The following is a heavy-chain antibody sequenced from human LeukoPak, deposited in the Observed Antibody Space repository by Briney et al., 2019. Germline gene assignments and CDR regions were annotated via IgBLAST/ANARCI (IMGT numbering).Heavy chain of an antibody. V-gene: IGHV3-7*01. CDR2: IKEDGSED. CDR1: GFTFSTYW. D-gene: IGHD2-21*02. J-gene: IGHJ3*02. CDR3: ARDLQCGGDCHYDALDI. Sequence: GGSLRLSCAAYGFTFSTYWMNWVRQAPGKGLEWVANIKEDGSEDFYVDSLKGRFTISRDNAKNSLYLQMNNLRVEDTAVYYCARDLQCGGDCHYDALDIWGQGTMVTVSS.